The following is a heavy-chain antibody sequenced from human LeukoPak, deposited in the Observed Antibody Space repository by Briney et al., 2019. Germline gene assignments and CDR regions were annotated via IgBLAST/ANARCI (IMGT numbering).Heavy chain of an antibody. D-gene: IGHD1-26*01. CDR2: IIPILGIA. Sequence: SVKVSCKASGGTFSSYAISWVRQAPGQGLEWMGRIIPILGIANYAQKFRGRVTITADKATSTVYMELSSLRSEDTAVYYCASIVGASSDDDYWGQGTLVTVSS. CDR3: ASIVGASSDDDY. CDR1: GGTFSSYA. V-gene: IGHV1-69*04. J-gene: IGHJ4*02.